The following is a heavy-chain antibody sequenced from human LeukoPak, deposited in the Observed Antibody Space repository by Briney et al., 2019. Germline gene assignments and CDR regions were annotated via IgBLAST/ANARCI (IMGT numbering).Heavy chain of an antibody. D-gene: IGHD2-2*01. CDR1: RYSISSGYY. CDR2: IYHSEST. CDR3: ARDRIYCTSTSCFFKWFDP. V-gene: IGHV4-38-2*02. Sequence: SETLSLTCTVSRYSISSGYYWGWIRPPPGKGLEWIGRIYHSESTYYNPSLKSRVTISINTSRNQFSLKLSSVTAADTAIYYCARDRIYCTSTSCFFKWFDPWGQGTLVTVSS. J-gene: IGHJ5*02.